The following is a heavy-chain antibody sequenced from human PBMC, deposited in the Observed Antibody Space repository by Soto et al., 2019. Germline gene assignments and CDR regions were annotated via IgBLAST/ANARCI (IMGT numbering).Heavy chain of an antibody. D-gene: IGHD3-3*01. CDR3: ARDVRFLEGWGLDV. J-gene: IGHJ6*03. CDR1: VGSISSGGYY. CDR2: IYYSGTT. Sequence: SETLSLTCTVSVGSISSGGYYWSWIRQHPGKGLEWIGYIYYSGTTYYNPSLKSRVTISVDTSKNQFSLKLSSVTAADTAVYYCARDVRFLEGWGLDVGGKGTTVT. V-gene: IGHV4-31*03.